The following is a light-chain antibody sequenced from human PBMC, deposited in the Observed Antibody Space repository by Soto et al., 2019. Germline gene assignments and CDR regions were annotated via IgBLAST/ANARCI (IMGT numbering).Light chain of an antibody. CDR3: RSYTTSNTRQIV. V-gene: IGLV2-14*01. CDR1: SSDVGGYNY. Sequence: QSALTQPASVSGSPGQSITISCTGTSSDVGGYNYVSWYQQHPGKAPKFMIYDVSNRSSGVSNRFSGSKSGNTASLTISWLQAEDEADYYCRSYTTSNTRQIVFGTGT. J-gene: IGLJ1*01. CDR2: DVS.